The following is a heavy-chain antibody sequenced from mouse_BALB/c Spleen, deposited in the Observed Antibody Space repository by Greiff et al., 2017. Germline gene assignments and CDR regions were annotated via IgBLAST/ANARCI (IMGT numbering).Heavy chain of an antibody. J-gene: IGHJ1*01. V-gene: IGHV1S137*01. D-gene: IGHD4-1*01. CDR1: GYTFTDYA. CDR2: ISTYYGDA. Sequence: QVQLQQSGAELVRPGVSVKISCKGSGYTFTDYAMHWVKQSHAKSLEWIGVISTYYGDASYNQKFKGKATMTVDKSSSTAYMELARLTSEDSAIYYCARRGNWDDWYFDVWGAGTTVTVSS. CDR3: ARRGNWDDWYFDV.